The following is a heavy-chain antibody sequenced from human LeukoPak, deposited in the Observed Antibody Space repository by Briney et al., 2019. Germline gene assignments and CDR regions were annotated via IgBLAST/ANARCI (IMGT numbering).Heavy chain of an antibody. CDR3: ARVGDHFHWYLDL. V-gene: IGHV3-53*01. CDR1: GFTVSTNC. D-gene: IGHD3-10*01. CDR2: LYSGSDT. J-gene: IGHJ2*01. Sequence: GGSLRLSCAASGFTVSTNCMNWVRQAPGKGLEWVSILYSGSDTYYADSVKGRFTISRDSSKNILSLQMNNLRAEDTAVYYRARVGDHFHWYLDLWGRGTLVTVSS.